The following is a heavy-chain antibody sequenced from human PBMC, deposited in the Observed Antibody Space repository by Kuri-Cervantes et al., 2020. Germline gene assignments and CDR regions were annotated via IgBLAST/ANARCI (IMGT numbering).Heavy chain of an antibody. CDR3: TSAQGGSGMNV. V-gene: IGHV3-15*01. Sequence: GGSLRLSCAASGFTFSNAWMSWVCQAPGKGLEWVGRIKSKTDGGTTDYAAPVKGRFTISRDDSKNTAYPQMNSLKTEDTAVYYCTSAQGGSGMNVWGQGTTVTVSS. D-gene: IGHD3-16*01. J-gene: IGHJ6*02. CDR2: IKSKTDGGTT. CDR1: GFTFSNAW.